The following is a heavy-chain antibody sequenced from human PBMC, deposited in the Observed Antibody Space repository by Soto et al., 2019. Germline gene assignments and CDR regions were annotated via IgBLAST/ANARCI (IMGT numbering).Heavy chain of an antibody. Sequence: QMQLVESGGGVVQPGMSLRLSCAVSGVTFTNHGIHWVRQAPGKGLEWVADISYNGIDKWYADSVKGRFTISRDNFGDMADLQMNGLRLEDTTVYYCASGEGQNGHDTRFDCWGQGTLGTVSS. CDR3: ASGEGQNGHDTRFDC. CDR1: GVTFTNHG. D-gene: IGHD5-12*01. V-gene: IGHV3-30*03. CDR2: ISYNGIDK. J-gene: IGHJ4*02.